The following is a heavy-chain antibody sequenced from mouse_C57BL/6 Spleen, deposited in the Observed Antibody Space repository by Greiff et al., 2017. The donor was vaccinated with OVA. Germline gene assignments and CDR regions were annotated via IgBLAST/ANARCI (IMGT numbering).Heavy chain of an antibody. J-gene: IGHJ4*01. CDR1: GYTFTSYW. D-gene: IGHD2-1*01. V-gene: IGHV1-55*01. Sequence: QVQLQQPGAELVKPGASVKMSCKASGYTFTSYWITWVKQRPGQGLEWIGDIYPGSGSTNYNEKFKSKATLTVDTSSSTAYMQLSSLTSEDSAVYYCARSGNYEYYAMDYWGQGTSVTVSS. CDR3: ARSGNYEYYAMDY. CDR2: IYPGSGST.